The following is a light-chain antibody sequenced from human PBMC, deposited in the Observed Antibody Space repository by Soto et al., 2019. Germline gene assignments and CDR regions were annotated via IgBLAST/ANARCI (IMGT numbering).Light chain of an antibody. CDR3: QQYGSSPWT. CDR1: QSVSSTY. J-gene: IGKJ1*01. V-gene: IGKV3-20*01. Sequence: EIVLTQSPATLPLSPGERATLSCTASQSVSSTYLAWYQQKSGQVPRLLIYGASSRATGIPDRFSGSESGTDFTLTMSRLEPEDFAVYYCQQYGSSPWTFGQGTKVEIK. CDR2: GAS.